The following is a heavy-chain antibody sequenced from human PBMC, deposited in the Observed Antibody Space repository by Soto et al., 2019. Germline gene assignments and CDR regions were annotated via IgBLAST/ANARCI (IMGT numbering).Heavy chain of an antibody. Sequence: PSETLSLTCTVSGGSISRYYWSWIRQPPGKGLEWIGYIYYSGSTNYNPSLKSRVTMSVDTSKNQFSLKLSSVTAADTAVYYCCGSGSYLDAFDIWGQGTMVTVSS. V-gene: IGHV4-59*01. CDR3: CGSGSYLDAFDI. CDR2: IYYSGST. J-gene: IGHJ3*02. CDR1: GGSISRYY. D-gene: IGHD3-10*01.